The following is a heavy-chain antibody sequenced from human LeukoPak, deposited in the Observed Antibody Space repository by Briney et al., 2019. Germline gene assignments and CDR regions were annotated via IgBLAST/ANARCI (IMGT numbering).Heavy chain of an antibody. CDR2: ISSSSTI. CDR1: GFTFSSYS. J-gene: IGHJ4*02. CDR3: ARDLMGIAYRGAFYY. Sequence: GGSLRLSCAASGFTFSSYSMNWVRQAPGKGLEWVSYISSSSTIYYADSVKGRFTISRDNAKNSLYLQMNSLRAEDTAVYYCARDLMGIAYRGAFYYWGQGTLVTVSS. V-gene: IGHV3-48*04. D-gene: IGHD6-13*01.